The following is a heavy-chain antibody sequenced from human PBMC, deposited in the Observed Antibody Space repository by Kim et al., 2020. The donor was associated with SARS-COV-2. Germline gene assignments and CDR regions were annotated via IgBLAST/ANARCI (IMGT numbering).Heavy chain of an antibody. CDR2: ISSSVITI. CDR1: GFTFSSYE. CDR3: ARSTVTYDY. J-gene: IGHJ4*02. Sequence: GGSLRLSCAASGFTFSSYEMNWVRQAPGKGLEWVSYISSSVITIYYADSVKGRFPISRDNAKNSLYLQMNSLRAEDTDAYYCARSTVTYDYWGRGTLVTV. V-gene: IGHV3-48*03. D-gene: IGHD4-17*01.